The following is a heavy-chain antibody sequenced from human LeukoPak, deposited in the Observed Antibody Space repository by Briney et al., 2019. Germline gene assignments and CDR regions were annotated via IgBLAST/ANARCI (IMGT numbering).Heavy chain of an antibody. J-gene: IGHJ4*02. CDR1: GFTLSSYA. CDR3: ARLRRNSDSSGYYYYYDY. D-gene: IGHD3-22*01. Sequence: GGSLRLSCAASGFTLSSYAMSWVRQAPGKGLEWVSSISVRSNYIYYADSVRGRFSISRDDARNSLYLQMDSLRGDDTAVYYCARLRRNSDSSGYYYYYDYWGQGTLVTVSS. CDR2: ISVRSNYI. V-gene: IGHV3-21*01.